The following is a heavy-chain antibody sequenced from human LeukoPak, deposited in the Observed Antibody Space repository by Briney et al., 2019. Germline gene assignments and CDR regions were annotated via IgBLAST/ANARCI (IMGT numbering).Heavy chain of an antibody. CDR1: GGTFSSYA. CDR3: ASPAYCGGDCLRD. V-gene: IGHV1-69*05. CDR2: IIPIFGTA. J-gene: IGHJ4*02. Sequence: RASVKVSCKASGGTFSSYAISWVRQAPGQGLEWMGGIIPIFGTANYAQKFQGRVTMTRDTSTSTVYMELSSLRSEDTAVYYCASPAYCGGDCLRDWGQGTLVTVSS. D-gene: IGHD2-21*02.